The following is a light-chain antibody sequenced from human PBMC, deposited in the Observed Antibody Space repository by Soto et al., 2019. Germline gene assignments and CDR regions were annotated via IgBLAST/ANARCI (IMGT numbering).Light chain of an antibody. CDR1: SSNIGAGYD. J-gene: IGLJ1*01. V-gene: IGLV1-40*01. CDR2: GNS. CDR3: QSYDSSLSAYV. Sequence: QSVLTQPPSVSAAPGQKVTISCTGSSSNIGAGYDLHWYQQLPGTAPKLLLYGNSNRPSGVPDRFSGSKSGTSASLAITGLQAEDEADYYCQSYDSSLSAYVCGTGTKVTVL.